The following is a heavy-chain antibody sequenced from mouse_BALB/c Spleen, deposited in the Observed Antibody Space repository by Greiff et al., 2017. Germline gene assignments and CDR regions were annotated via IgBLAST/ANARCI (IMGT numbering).Heavy chain of an antibody. J-gene: IGHJ3*01. CDR1: GYTFTSYW. Sequence: QVQLQQSGAELAKPGASVKMSCKASGYTFTSYWMHWVKQRPGQGLEWIGYINPSTGYTEYNQKFKDKATLTADKSSSTAYMQLSSLTSEDSAVYYCARDYGYVGWFAYWGQGTLVTVSA. V-gene: IGHV1-7*01. D-gene: IGHD1-2*01. CDR3: ARDYGYVGWFAY. CDR2: INPSTGYT.